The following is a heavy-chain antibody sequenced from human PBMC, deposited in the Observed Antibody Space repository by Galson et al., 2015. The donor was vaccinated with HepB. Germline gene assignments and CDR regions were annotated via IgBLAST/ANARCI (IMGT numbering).Heavy chain of an antibody. V-gene: IGHV3-30-3*01. CDR2: ISYDGSNK. J-gene: IGHJ4*02. Sequence: SLRLSCAASGFTFSSYAMHWVRQAPGKGLEWVAVISYDGSNKYYADSVKGRFTISRDNSKNTLYLQMNSLRAEDTAVYYCARDYSGISSSSGTGGYWGQGTLVTVSS. CDR1: GFTFSSYA. D-gene: IGHD6-13*01. CDR3: ARDYSGISSSSGTGGY.